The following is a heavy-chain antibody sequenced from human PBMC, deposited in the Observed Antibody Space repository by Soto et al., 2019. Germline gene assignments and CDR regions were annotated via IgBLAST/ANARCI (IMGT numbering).Heavy chain of an antibody. D-gene: IGHD6-19*01. J-gene: IGHJ4*02. CDR3: AKDWEGGSSGWYGVFDY. V-gene: IGHV3-23*01. CDR2: ISGSGGST. Sequence: GGSLRLSCAASGFTFSSYAMSWVRQAPGKGLEWVSAISGSGGSTYYADSVKGRFTISRDNSKNTLYLQMNSLRAEDTAVYYCAKDWEGGSSGWYGVFDYWGQGTLVTVSS. CDR1: GFTFSSYA.